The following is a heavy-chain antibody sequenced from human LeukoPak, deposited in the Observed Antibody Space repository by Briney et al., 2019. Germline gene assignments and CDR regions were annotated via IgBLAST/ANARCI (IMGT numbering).Heavy chain of an antibody. CDR1: GDSISSYY. D-gene: IGHD6-13*01. Sequence: SETPSLTCTVYGDSISSYYWSWIRQPPGKGLEWIGYIYYSGSTNYNPSLKSRVTMSVDTSKNQFSLRLSSVTAADTAVYYCARGRWGIAAAGTSYWGQGTLVAVSS. V-gene: IGHV4-59*01. J-gene: IGHJ4*02. CDR3: ARGRWGIAAAGTSY. CDR2: IYYSGST.